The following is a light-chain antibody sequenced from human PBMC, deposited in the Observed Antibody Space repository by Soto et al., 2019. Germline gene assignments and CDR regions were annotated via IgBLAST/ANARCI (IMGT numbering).Light chain of an antibody. V-gene: IGKV3-11*01. J-gene: IGKJ4*01. Sequence: EIVLTQSPATLSLSPGERATLSCRASQSINSYLAWYQQKPGQAPRLLIYDASNRATGIPARFSGSGSGTDLINTISSLETEDFAVYYCQRGSNWTFIYGGGTKVEI. CDR3: QRGSNWTFI. CDR1: QSINSY. CDR2: DAS.